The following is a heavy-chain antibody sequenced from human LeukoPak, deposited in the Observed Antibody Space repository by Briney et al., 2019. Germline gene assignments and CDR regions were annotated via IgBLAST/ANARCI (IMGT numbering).Heavy chain of an antibody. CDR1: GFTFSSYA. CDR3: ARDQWRLFDY. J-gene: IGHJ4*02. Sequence: GGSLRLSCAASGFTFSSYAMTWVRRAPGKGLEWVANIKEDGSDKYYGDSVKGRFTISRDNAKNSLYLQMNSLRAEDTAVYFCARDQWRLFDYWGQGTLVAVSS. V-gene: IGHV3-7*04. CDR2: IKEDGSDK. D-gene: IGHD2-21*02.